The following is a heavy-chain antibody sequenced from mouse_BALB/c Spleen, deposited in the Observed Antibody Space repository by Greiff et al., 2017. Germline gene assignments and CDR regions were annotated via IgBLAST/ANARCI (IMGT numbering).Heavy chain of an antibody. Sequence: EVNVVESGGDLVKPGGSLKLSCAASGFTFSSYGMSWVRQTPDKRLEWVATISSGGSYTYYPDSVKGRFTISRDNAKNTLYLQMSSLKSEDTAMYYCARSYGGADYWGQGTTLTVSS. CDR3: ARSYGGADY. J-gene: IGHJ2*01. V-gene: IGHV5-6*01. CDR2: ISSGGSYT. CDR1: GFTFSSYG. D-gene: IGHD1-1*02.